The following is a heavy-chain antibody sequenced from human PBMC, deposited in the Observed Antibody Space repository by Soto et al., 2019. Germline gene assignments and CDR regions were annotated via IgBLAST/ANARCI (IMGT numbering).Heavy chain of an antibody. CDR2: IIRIFGTP. J-gene: IGHJ6*02. D-gene: IGHD3-10*01. CDR1: GGTFSSYA. CDR3: ARQGSNEYYYYGMDV. V-gene: IGHV1-69*12. Sequence: QVQLVQSGAEVKKPGSSVKVSCKASGGTFSSYAINWVRQAPGQGLEWMGGIIRIFGTPDYAQRFQDRVTITAAESTSTAYMELSSLRSEDTAVYYCARQGSNEYYYYGMDVWGQGTTVTVSS.